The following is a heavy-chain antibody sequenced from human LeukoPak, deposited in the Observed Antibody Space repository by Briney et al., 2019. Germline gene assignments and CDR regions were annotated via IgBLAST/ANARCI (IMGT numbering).Heavy chain of an antibody. D-gene: IGHD5-24*01. V-gene: IGHV4-59*13. CDR1: GGSISSNY. CDR2: IYSSGST. Sequence: SESLSLTCSVSGGSISSNYWSWIRQPPGKGLEWIGYIYSSGSTKYDPSLKSRVTISVDTSKNQLSLKMSSVTAADTAVYYCATRRDGYNTWCFDLWGRGTLVTVFS. J-gene: IGHJ2*01. CDR3: ATRRDGYNTWCFDL.